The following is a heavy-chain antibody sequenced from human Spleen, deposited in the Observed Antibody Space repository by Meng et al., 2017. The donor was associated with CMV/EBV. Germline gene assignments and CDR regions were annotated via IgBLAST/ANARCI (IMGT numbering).Heavy chain of an antibody. Sequence: GGSLRLSCAASGFTFSRYDMSWVRQGPGNGLEWVSAISGSGGSTYYADSVKGRFTISRDNSKNTLYLQMNSLRVEDTAVYYCARGRVDGIYYYYGMDVWGQGTTVTVSS. V-gene: IGHV3-23*01. J-gene: IGHJ6*02. D-gene: IGHD5-12*01. CDR3: ARGRVDGIYYYYGMDV. CDR1: GFTFSRYD. CDR2: ISGSGGST.